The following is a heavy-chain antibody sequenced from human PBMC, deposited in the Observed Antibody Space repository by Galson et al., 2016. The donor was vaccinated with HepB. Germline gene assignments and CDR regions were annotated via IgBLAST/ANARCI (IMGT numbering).Heavy chain of an antibody. Sequence: SLRLSCAASRFTFSSYGMHWVRQAPGKGLEWVAVISYDGSNKYYADSVKGRFTISRDNSKNTLFLQMNSLRAEDTAVYYCARDSRRKPYSSSQGGLLDYWGQGTLVTVSS. V-gene: IGHV3-30*03. J-gene: IGHJ4*02. CDR2: ISYDGSNK. CDR1: RFTFSSYG. D-gene: IGHD6-13*01. CDR3: ARDSRRKPYSSSQGGLLDY.